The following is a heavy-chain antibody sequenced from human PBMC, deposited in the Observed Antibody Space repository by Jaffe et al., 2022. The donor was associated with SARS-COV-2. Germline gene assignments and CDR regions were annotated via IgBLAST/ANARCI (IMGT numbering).Heavy chain of an antibody. CDR3: ARNSGSYADY. CDR1: GGSISSSSYY. Sequence: QLQLQDSGPGLVKPSETLSLTCTVSGGSISSSSYYWGWIRQPPGKGLEWIGSIYYSGSTDYNPSLKSRVTISVDTSKKQFSLKLSSVTAADTAVYYCARNSGSYADYWGQGTLVTVSS. CDR2: IYYSGST. V-gene: IGHV4-39*01. J-gene: IGHJ4*02. D-gene: IGHD1-26*01.